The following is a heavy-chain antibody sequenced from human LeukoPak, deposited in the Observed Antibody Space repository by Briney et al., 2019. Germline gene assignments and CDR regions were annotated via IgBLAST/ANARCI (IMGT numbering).Heavy chain of an antibody. J-gene: IGHJ4*02. V-gene: IGHV4-4*02. CDR2: MYLSGTT. CDR3: ARKRELDY. D-gene: IGHD1-26*01. CDR1: GDSINSLDL. Sequence: SETLSLTCTVSGDSINSLDLWSWVRQPPGKGLEWIGEMYLSGTTHSNPSVKSRVTISIDKSKNQFFLNLSSVTAADTAVYYCARKRELDYWGQGTLVTVSS.